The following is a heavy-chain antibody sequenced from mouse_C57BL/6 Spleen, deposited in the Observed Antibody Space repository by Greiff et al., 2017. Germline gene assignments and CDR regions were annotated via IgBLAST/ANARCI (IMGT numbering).Heavy chain of an antibody. J-gene: IGHJ3*01. Sequence: QVQLQQSGPELVKPGASVKISCKASGYAFSSSWMNWVKQRPGKGLEWIGRIYPGDGDTNYNGKFKGKATLTADKSSSTAYMQLSSLTSEDSAVYFCARWSTYLFAYWGQGTLVTVSA. CDR3: ARWSTYLFAY. D-gene: IGHD5-1*01. V-gene: IGHV1-82*01. CDR2: IYPGDGDT. CDR1: GYAFSSSW.